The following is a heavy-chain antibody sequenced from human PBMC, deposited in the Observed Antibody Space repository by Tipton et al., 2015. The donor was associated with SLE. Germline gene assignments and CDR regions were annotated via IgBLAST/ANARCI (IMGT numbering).Heavy chain of an antibody. CDR1: GFTFSSYG. CDR3: ARDIAAAGRDAFDI. J-gene: IGHJ3*02. CDR2: IWYDGSNK. V-gene: IGHV3-33*01. D-gene: IGHD6-13*01. Sequence: SGFTFSSYGMHWVRQAPGKGLEWVAVIWYDGSNKYYADSVKGRFTISRDNSKNTLYLQMNSLRAEDTAVYYCARDIAAAGRDAFDIWGQGTMVTVSS.